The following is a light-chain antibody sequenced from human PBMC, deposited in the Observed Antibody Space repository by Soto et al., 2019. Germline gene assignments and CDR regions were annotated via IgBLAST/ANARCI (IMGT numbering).Light chain of an antibody. CDR1: SSDVGSYNL. J-gene: IGLJ3*02. CDR3: CSYAGSSANWV. Sequence: QSVLTQPASVSGSPGQSITISCTGTSSDVGSYNLVSWYQQHPGKAPKLMIYEVSKRPSGVSNRFSGSKSGNTASLTISGLQAEDDADYYCCSYAGSSANWVFGGGTKLTVL. V-gene: IGLV2-23*02. CDR2: EVS.